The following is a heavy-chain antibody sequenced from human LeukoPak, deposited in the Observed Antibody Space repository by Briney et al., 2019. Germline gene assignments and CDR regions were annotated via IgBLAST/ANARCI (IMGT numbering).Heavy chain of an antibody. Sequence: ASVKVSCKASGYTFTSYDINWVRQATGQGLEWMGWMNPNSGNTGYAQKFQGRVTMTRNTSISTAYMELSGLRSEDTAVYYCARGTLWFGDYDYWGQGTLVTVSS. CDR1: GYTFTSYD. CDR3: ARGTLWFGDYDY. J-gene: IGHJ4*02. D-gene: IGHD3-10*01. CDR2: MNPNSGNT. V-gene: IGHV1-8*01.